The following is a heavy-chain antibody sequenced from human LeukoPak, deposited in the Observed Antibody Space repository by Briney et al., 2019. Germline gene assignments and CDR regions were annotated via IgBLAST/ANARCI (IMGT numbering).Heavy chain of an antibody. CDR3: ARWGVQWGPDY. D-gene: IGHD1-26*01. CDR2: IKEDGSEE. Sequence: GGSLRLSCVVSGFTFSNYQMTWVRQAPGKGLEWVANIKEDGSEEYYVDSVKGRFSISRDNAHNSFYLQMSSLRAEDTAVYYCARWGVQWGPDYWGQGTLVTVSS. V-gene: IGHV3-7*01. CDR1: GFTFSNYQ. J-gene: IGHJ4*02.